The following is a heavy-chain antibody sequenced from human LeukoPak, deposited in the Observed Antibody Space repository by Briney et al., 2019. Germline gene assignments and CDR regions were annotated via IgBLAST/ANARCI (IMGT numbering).Heavy chain of an antibody. CDR2: ISYDGSNK. CDR3: ARGGACTNGVCYYYYGMDV. CDR1: GFTFSSYA. J-gene: IGHJ6*02. Sequence: GRALRLSCAASGFTFSSYAMHWVRQAPGKGLEWVAVISYDGSNKYYADSVKGRFTISRDNSKNTLYLQMNSLRAEDTAVYYCARGGACTNGVCYYYYGMDVWGQGTTVTVSS. D-gene: IGHD2-8*01. V-gene: IGHV3-30-3*01.